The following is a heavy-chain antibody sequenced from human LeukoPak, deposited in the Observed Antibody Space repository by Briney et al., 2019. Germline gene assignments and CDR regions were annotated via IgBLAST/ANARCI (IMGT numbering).Heavy chain of an antibody. D-gene: IGHD3-10*01. CDR1: GYSISSSYY. V-gene: IGHV4-38-2*02. CDR3: AKEWGSGSYYNWYNFDF. J-gene: IGHJ4*02. Sequence: SETLSLTCAVSGYSISSSYYWGWIRQPPGKGLEWIGSIYHSGSTSYNASLKSRVTISVDTSKNQFSLKLSSVTAADTAVYYCAKEWGSGSYYNWYNFDFWGQGTLVTVSS. CDR2: IYHSGST.